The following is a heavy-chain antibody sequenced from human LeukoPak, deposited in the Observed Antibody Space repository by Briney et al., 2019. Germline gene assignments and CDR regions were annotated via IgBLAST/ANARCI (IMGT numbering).Heavy chain of an antibody. Sequence: PGGSLRLSCAASGFTFSTYGMHWVRQAPGKGLEWVAFIRFDGSKKYYADSVKGRFAISRDNSKNTLYLQMNSLRAEDTAVYYCAKDRDCSSSTSCLIWGLDYWGQGTLVTVSS. V-gene: IGHV3-30*02. CDR3: AKDRDCSSSTSCLIWGLDY. D-gene: IGHD2-2*01. CDR2: IRFDGSKK. CDR1: GFTFSTYG. J-gene: IGHJ4*02.